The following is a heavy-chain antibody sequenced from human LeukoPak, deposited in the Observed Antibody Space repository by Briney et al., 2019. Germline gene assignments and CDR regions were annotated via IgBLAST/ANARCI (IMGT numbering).Heavy chain of an antibody. CDR3: ARVRAAKYAEDFQH. Sequence: NPSQTLSLTCTVSGGSISSGDYYWSWIRQPPGKGLEWIGYIYYSGSTYYNPSLKSRVTISVDTSKNQFSLKLSSVTAADTAVYYCARVRAAKYAEDFQHRGQGNRVTVSS. J-gene: IGHJ1*01. CDR1: GGSISSGDYY. D-gene: IGHD2-15*01. CDR2: IYYSGST. V-gene: IGHV4-30-4*01.